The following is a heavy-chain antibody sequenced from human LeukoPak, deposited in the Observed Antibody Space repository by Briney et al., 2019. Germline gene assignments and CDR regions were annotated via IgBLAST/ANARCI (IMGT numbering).Heavy chain of an antibody. D-gene: IGHD6-19*01. V-gene: IGHV3-30*04. J-gene: IGHJ4*02. CDR2: ISSDSKNE. CDR3: ARGGSGWYFDN. CDR1: GFTFNTYP. Sequence: GGSLRLSCAASGFTFNTYPIHWVRQAPGKGLEWVTVISSDSKNEYYADSVKGRFTISRDNSKNTLYLQMNSLRPEDTAVYYCARGGSGWYFDNWGQGTLVTVPS.